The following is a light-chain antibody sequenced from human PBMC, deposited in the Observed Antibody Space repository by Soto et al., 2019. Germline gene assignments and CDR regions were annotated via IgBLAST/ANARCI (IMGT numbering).Light chain of an antibody. V-gene: IGKV1-39*01. J-gene: IGKJ3*01. CDR2: ATS. Sequence: DIQITESPSSLSSSVGDRVTITCRASHTPRTFINWYQQKPGKAPRLLIYATSTLQSGVPSRFSGSNSGADFTLTINNLQPEDFATYYCQQPPYTFGPGTKVDIK. CDR1: HTPRTF. CDR3: QQPPYT.